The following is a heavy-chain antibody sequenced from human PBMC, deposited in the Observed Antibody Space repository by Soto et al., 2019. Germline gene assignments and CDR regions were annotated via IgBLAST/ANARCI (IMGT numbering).Heavy chain of an antibody. CDR3: AKGDNLGPKTGYAFDP. V-gene: IGHV6-1*01. D-gene: IGHD5-12*01. CDR1: GHSVSSNTAS. CDR2: TYFRSKWYN. Sequence: SHNLSLTCAIYGHSVSSNTASWNWIRQSPSRGFEWLGRTYFRSKWYNDYAVSVKSRIIINPDTSNNQFSLQLNSVTPEDTAVYFCAKGDNLGPKTGYAFDPWGQGIMVTVSS. J-gene: IGHJ5*02.